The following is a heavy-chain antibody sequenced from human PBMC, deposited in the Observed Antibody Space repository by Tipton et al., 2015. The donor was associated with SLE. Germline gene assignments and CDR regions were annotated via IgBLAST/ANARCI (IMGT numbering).Heavy chain of an antibody. D-gene: IGHD5-12*01. Sequence: TLSLTCTVSGGSISSSSYYWGWIRQPPGKGLEWIGSIYYSGSTYYNPSLKSRVTISVDTSKNQFSLKLSSVTAADTAVYYCARGNSDYDGDYWGQGTLVTVSS. CDR3: ARGNSDYDGDY. J-gene: IGHJ4*02. CDR1: GGSISSSSYY. CDR2: IYYSGST. V-gene: IGHV4-39*07.